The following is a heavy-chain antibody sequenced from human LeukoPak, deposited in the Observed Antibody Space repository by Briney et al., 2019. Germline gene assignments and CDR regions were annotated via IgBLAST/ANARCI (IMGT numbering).Heavy chain of an antibody. CDR2: IDNSGAST. D-gene: IGHD1-7*01. V-gene: IGHV3-23*01. CDR1: GFTFRTLA. CDR3: AKQVRLGLPITNNWFDP. Sequence: PGGSLRLSCAASGFTFRTLAISWVRQAPGKGLKWVSSIDNSGASTYYADSVKGRFTISRDNSKNTLYLQMDSLRAEDTAVYYCAKQVRLGLPITNNWFDPWGQGTLVTVSS. J-gene: IGHJ5*02.